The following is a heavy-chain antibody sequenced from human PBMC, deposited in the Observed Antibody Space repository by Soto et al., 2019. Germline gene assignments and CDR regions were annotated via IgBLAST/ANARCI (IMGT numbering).Heavy chain of an antibody. CDR2: IYYSGRP. CDR1: GGSVSSGSYY. CDR3: ARDGYYDSSGYWYFDL. Sequence: QVQLQESGPGLVKPSETLSLTCTVSGGSVSSGSYYWSWIRQPPGKGLEGFGYIYYSGRPNYNPSLRSRVTISVDTSKNQFSLKLSSVTAADTAVYYCARDGYYDSSGYWYFDLWGRGTLVTVSS. D-gene: IGHD3-22*01. J-gene: IGHJ2*01. V-gene: IGHV4-61*01.